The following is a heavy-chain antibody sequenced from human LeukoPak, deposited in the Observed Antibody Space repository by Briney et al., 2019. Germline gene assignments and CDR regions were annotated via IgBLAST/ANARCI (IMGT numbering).Heavy chain of an antibody. Sequence: ASVKVSCKASGGTFSSYAISWVRQAPGQGLEWMGIITPSGGSTTYAQKFQGRVTMTRDTSTSTVYMELSSLRSEDTAVYYCARDGDGDYYFDYWGQGTQVTVSS. V-gene: IGHV1-46*01. CDR1: GGTFSSYA. CDR2: ITPSGGST. CDR3: ARDGDGDYYFDY. D-gene: IGHD4-17*01. J-gene: IGHJ4*02.